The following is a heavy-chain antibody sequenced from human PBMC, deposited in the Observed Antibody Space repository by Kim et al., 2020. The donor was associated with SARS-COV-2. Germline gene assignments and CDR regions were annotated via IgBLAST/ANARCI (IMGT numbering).Heavy chain of an antibody. D-gene: IGHD2-2*01. Sequence: STSYAQKFQGRVTMTRDTSTSTVYMELSSLRSEDTAVYYCARGPPYYQDYWGQGTLVTVSS. J-gene: IGHJ4*02. CDR2: ST. CDR3: ARGPPYYQDY. V-gene: IGHV1-46*01.